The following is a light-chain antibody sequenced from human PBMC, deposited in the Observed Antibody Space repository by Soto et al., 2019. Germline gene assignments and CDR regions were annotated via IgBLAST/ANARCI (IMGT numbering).Light chain of an antibody. CDR1: QSVSSF. CDR2: DAS. V-gene: IGKV3-11*01. CDR3: QQRGNWWT. J-gene: IGKJ1*01. Sequence: EIEVTQSPATLSLSPGERATLSCRASQSVSSFFAWYQQKPGQSPRLLIYDASNRASGIPARFTGSGSGTDFTLTIRSVEPEDSAVYYCQQRGNWWTFGQGTKVEIK.